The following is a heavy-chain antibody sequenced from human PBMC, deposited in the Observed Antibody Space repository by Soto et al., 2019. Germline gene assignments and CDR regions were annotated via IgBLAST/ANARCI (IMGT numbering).Heavy chain of an antibody. CDR2: ISHNAVT. Sequence: PSEPLSLTCAVFVASISSYTSYWSWIRQYPGRGLEWIGYISHNAVTWYNPSLQSRVNISIDKSANHFSLTLKSVTAADTAVYYCARGQIVMLNWGQGTLVTVSS. CDR1: VASISSYTSY. CDR3: ARGQIVMLN. J-gene: IGHJ4*02. V-gene: IGHV4-31*11. D-gene: IGHD3-16*01.